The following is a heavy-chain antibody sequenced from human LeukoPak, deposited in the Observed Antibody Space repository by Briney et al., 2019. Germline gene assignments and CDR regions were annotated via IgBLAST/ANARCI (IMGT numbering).Heavy chain of an antibody. J-gene: IGHJ3*02. CDR1: GFTFSSYA. CDR2: ISYDGSNK. D-gene: IGHD4-17*01. CDR3: ARGRGVDYGDYTGDAFDI. V-gene: IGHV3-30-3*01. Sequence: GGSLRFSCAASGFTFSSYAMHWVRQAPGKGLEWVAVISYDGSNKYYADSVKGRFTISRDNSKNTLYLQMNSLRAEDTAVYYCARGRGVDYGDYTGDAFDIWGQGTMVTVSS.